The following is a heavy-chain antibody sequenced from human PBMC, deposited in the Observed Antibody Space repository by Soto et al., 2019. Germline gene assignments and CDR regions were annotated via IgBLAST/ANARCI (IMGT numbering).Heavy chain of an antibody. CDR2: FDPEDGET. D-gene: IGHD1-20*01. V-gene: IGHV1-24*01. Sequence: QVQLVQSGAEVKKPGASVKVSCKVSGYTLTALSMHWVGQATGKGLEWMGGFDPEDGETIYAQKFEGRVTTTEDTSTDAAYMELSSLRSEDTAVYYCATDNWTLEGVVDYWGQGTLVTVSS. CDR3: ATDNWTLEGVVDY. CDR1: GYTLTALS. J-gene: IGHJ4*02.